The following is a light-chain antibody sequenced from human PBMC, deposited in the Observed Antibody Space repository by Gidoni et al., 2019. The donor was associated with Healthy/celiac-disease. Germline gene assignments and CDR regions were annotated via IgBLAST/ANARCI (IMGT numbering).Light chain of an antibody. V-gene: IGKV1-39*01. J-gene: IGKJ5*01. CDR1: QSISSY. CDR2: AAS. CDR3: QQSYSTSSIT. Sequence: DIQMTQSPSSLSASVGDRVTITCRASQSISSYLNWYQQKPGKAPKLLIYAASSLQSGVPSRFSGSGSGTDFTLTISSLQPEDFATYYCQQSYSTSSITFGQXTRLEIK.